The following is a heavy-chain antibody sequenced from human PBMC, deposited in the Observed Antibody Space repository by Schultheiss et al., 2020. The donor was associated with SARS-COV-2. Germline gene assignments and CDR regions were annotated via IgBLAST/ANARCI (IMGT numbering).Heavy chain of an antibody. CDR2: IRSKAYGGTT. V-gene: IGHV3-49*04. CDR3: TRVGEDIVVVPAAGGNWFDP. Sequence: GGSLRLSCAASGFTFSSYAMSWVRQAPGKGLEWVGFIRSKAYGGTTEYAASVKGRFTISRDDSKSIAYLQMNSLKTEDTAVYYCTRVGEDIVVVPAAGGNWFDPWGQGTLVTVSS. J-gene: IGHJ5*02. D-gene: IGHD2-2*01. CDR1: GFTFSSYA.